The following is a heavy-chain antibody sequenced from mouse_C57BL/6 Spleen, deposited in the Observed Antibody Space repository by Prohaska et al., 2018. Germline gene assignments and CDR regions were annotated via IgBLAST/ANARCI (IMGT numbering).Heavy chain of an antibody. Sequence: QVQLQQPGAELVKPGASVKMSCKASGYTFTSYWIAWVKQRPGQGLEWIGDIYPGRGSTNYNEKFKSKATLTGDTSSRIVYMQLSSLTSEDSAVYDCAGEDGNYERAFDYWGQGTTLTVSS. D-gene: IGHD2-1*01. CDR3: AGEDGNYERAFDY. CDR1: GYTFTSYW. V-gene: IGHV1-55*01. CDR2: IYPGRGST. J-gene: IGHJ2*01.